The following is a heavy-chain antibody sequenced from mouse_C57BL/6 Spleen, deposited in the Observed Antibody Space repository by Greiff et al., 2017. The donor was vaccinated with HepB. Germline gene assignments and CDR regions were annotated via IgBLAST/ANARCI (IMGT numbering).Heavy chain of an antibody. J-gene: IGHJ4*01. CDR1: GFTFSDYG. CDR3: ARSYDYDVGYAMDY. Sequence: EVKVEESGGGLVKPGGSLKLSCAASGFTFSDYGMHWVRQAPEKGLEWVAYISSGSSTIYYADTVKGRFTISRDNAKNTLFLQMTSLRSEDTAMYYCARSYDYDVGYAMDYWGQGTSVTVSS. CDR2: ISSGSSTI. V-gene: IGHV5-17*01. D-gene: IGHD2-4*01.